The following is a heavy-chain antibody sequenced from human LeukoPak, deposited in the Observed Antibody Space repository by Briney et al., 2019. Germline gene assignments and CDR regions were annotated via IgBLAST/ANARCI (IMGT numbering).Heavy chain of an antibody. J-gene: IGHJ6*02. V-gene: IGHV1-18*01. Sequence: ASVKVSCKASGYTLTSYVISWVRQAPGQGLEWMGWISAYNGNTNYAQKLQGRVTMTTDTSTSTAYMELGSLRSDDTAVYYCAKDWDYYYGMDVWGQGTTVTVSS. D-gene: IGHD7-27*01. CDR1: GYTLTSYV. CDR3: AKDWDYYYGMDV. CDR2: ISAYNGNT.